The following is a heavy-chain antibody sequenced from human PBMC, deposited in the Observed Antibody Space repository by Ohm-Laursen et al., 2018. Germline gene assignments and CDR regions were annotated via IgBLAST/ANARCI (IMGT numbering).Heavy chain of an antibody. V-gene: IGHV3-7*01. CDR2: IKQDGSDK. CDR3: AKDDYDRVSSGYYFDY. J-gene: IGHJ4*02. D-gene: IGHD3-10*02. CDR1: GFTFSTYW. Sequence: LSLTCAASGFTFSTYWMTWVRQAPGKGPEWVANIKQDGSDKYYVDSVKGRFTISRDNAENSLYLEMNSLRVEDTAAYYCAKDDYDRVSSGYYFDYWGQGTLVSVSS.